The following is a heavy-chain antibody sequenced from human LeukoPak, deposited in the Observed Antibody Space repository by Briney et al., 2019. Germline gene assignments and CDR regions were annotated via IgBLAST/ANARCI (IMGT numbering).Heavy chain of an antibody. J-gene: IGHJ4*02. Sequence: GGSLRLSCAASGFTFSSYGMHWVRQAPGKGLEWVAVISYDGSNKYYADSVKGRFTISRDNSKNTLYLQMNSLRAEDTAVYYCAKGDTNSAHLDYWGQGTLVTVSS. CDR1: GFTFSSYG. D-gene: IGHD1-1*01. CDR3: AKGDTNSAHLDY. V-gene: IGHV3-30*18. CDR2: ISYDGSNK.